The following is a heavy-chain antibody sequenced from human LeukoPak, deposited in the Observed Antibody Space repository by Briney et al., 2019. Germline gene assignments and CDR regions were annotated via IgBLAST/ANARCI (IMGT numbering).Heavy chain of an antibody. V-gene: IGHV1-18*01. CDR1: GYTFTSDG. CDR3: ARELAAAGNWFDP. Sequence: ASVKVACSASGYTFTSDGISWVRQAPGQGLEWMGWISAYSGNTNYAQKLQGRVTMPTDPSTSTAYMELGSLRSDDTAVYYCARELAAAGNWFDPWGQGTLVTVSS. D-gene: IGHD6-13*01. CDR2: ISAYSGNT. J-gene: IGHJ5*02.